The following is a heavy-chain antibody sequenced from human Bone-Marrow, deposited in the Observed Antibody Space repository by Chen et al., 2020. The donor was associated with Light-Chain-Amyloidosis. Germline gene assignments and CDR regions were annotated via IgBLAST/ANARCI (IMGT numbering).Heavy chain of an antibody. CDR3: ARRRDGYNVDY. CDR1: GYTFPNYW. J-gene: IGHJ4*02. D-gene: IGHD5-12*01. CDR2: IYPDDSDA. Sequence: EVQLEQSGPEVKKPGESLKISCKGSGYTFPNYWIGWVRQLPGKGLEWMGVIYPDDSDARYSPSFEGQVTVSADKSLTAAYLQGRSLKASDTAMYYWARRRDGYNVDYWGQGTLVTVSS. V-gene: IGHV5-51*01.